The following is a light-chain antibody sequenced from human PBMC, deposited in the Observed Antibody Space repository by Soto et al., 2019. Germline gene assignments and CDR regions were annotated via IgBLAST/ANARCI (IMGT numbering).Light chain of an antibody. Sequence: QSALTQPASMSGSPGQSITISCTGTRSDVGGYNYVSWYQQHPGKAPKLMIYDVSNRPSGVSNRFSGSKSGNTASLTISGLQAEDEADYYCSSYTSSSDLDVFGTGTKVTVL. J-gene: IGLJ1*01. V-gene: IGLV2-14*01. CDR3: SSYTSSSDLDV. CDR2: DVS. CDR1: RSDVGGYNY.